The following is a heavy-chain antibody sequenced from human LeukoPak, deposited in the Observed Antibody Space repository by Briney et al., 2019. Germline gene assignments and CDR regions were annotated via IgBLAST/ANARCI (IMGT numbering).Heavy chain of an antibody. CDR2: ISGSGGST. CDR3: AGDGDYAIDFDY. Sequence: GGFLRLSCAASGFTFSSHVMSWVRQAPGKGLEWVSAISGSGGSTYYADSVKGRFTISRDNSKNTLYLQMNSLRAEDTAVYYCAGDGDYAIDFDYWGQGTQVTVSS. J-gene: IGHJ4*02. CDR1: GFTFSSHV. V-gene: IGHV3-23*01. D-gene: IGHD4-17*01.